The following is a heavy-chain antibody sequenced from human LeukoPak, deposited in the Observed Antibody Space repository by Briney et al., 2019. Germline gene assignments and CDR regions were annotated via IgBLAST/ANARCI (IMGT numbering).Heavy chain of an antibody. V-gene: IGHV3-30*18. CDR1: GFTFSSYG. CDR2: ISYDGPNK. CDR3: AKDGTKWDLLL. D-gene: IGHD1-26*01. Sequence: PGGSLRLSCAASGFTFSSYGMHWVRQAPGKGLEWVAVISYDGPNKYYADSVKGRFTISRDNSKNTLYLQMNSLRAEDAAVYYCAKDGTKWDLLLWGQGTLVTVSS. J-gene: IGHJ4*02.